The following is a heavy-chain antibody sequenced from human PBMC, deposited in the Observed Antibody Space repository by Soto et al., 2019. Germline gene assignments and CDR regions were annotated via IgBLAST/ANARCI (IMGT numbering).Heavy chain of an antibody. CDR3: AKASGGSYFNYGMDV. D-gene: IGHD1-26*01. V-gene: IGHV3-23*01. Sequence: LRLSCAASGFTFSSYAMSWVRQAPGKGLEWVSAISGSGGSTYYADSVKGRFTISRDNSKNTLYLQMNSLRAEDTAVYYCAKASGGSYFNYGMDVWGQGTTVTVSS. CDR1: GFTFSSYA. J-gene: IGHJ6*02. CDR2: ISGSGGST.